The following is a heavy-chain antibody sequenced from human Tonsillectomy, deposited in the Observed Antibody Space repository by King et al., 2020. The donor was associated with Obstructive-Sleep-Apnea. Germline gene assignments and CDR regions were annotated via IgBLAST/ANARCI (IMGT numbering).Heavy chain of an antibody. Sequence: VQLVESGGGVVQPGRSLRLSFAAPGFTFRCYGMHWVPQSPGKGLEWGAVISYEGSNKYVADSVKGRFTVSRDNSKNTLYLQMNSLRPEDTAVYYCAKEMIAAAATGGMDVWGQGTTVTVSS. D-gene: IGHD6-13*01. CDR1: GFTFRCYG. CDR3: AKEMIAAAATGGMDV. V-gene: IGHV3-30*18. J-gene: IGHJ6*02. CDR2: ISYEGSNK.